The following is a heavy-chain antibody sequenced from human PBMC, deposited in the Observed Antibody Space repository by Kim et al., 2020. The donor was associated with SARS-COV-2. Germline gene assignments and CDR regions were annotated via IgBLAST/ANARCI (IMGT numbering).Heavy chain of an antibody. D-gene: IGHD1-26*01. CDR1: GFTFSNYW. J-gene: IGHJ4*02. CDR2: IKSDGIST. V-gene: IGHV3-74*01. CDR3: AALFGTGSSLDH. Sequence: GGSLRLSCAASGFTFSNYWMHWVRQVPGKGLLWVSLIKSDGISTRYADSVKGRFTISRDTAKNTLYLQMNSLTAEDTAVYYCAALFGTGSSLDHWGQGTL.